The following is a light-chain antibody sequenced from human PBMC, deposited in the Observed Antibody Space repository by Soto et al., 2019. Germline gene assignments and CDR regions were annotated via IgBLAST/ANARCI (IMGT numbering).Light chain of an antibody. CDR3: SSYTSSGTRYV. CDR2: DVS. Sequence: QSALTQPASVSGSPGQSITISCTGTSSDVGGYNFVSWYQQHPGKAPKLMIYDVSNRPSGVSNRFSGSKSGNTASLTISGLQAEDEADYYCSSYTSSGTRYVFGTGTKLPS. V-gene: IGLV2-14*01. J-gene: IGLJ1*01. CDR1: SSDVGGYNF.